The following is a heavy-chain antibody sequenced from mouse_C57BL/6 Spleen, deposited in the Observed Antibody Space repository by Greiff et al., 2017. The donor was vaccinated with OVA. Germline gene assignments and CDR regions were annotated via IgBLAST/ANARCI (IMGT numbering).Heavy chain of an antibody. J-gene: IGHJ4*01. V-gene: IGHV10-3*01. CDR3: VREEDYYGSSSYAMDY. CDR1: GFTFNTYA. CDR2: IRSKSSNYAT. Sequence: EVQLVESGGGLVQPKGSLKLSCAASGFTFNTYAMHWVRQAPGKGLEWVARIRSKSSNYATYYADSVKDRFTISRDDSQSMLYLQMNNLKTEDTAMYYCVREEDYYGSSSYAMDYWGQGTSVTVSS. D-gene: IGHD1-1*01.